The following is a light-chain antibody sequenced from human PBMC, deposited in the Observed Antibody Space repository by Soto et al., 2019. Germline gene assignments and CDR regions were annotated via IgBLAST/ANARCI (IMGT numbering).Light chain of an antibody. Sequence: QSVLTQPPSVSGAPGQRVTIYCTWSSSNIGAGYDVHWYQQRPGAAPKLLISANINRPSGVPDRFSGSKSGTSASLAITGLQADDAGYYYCHSYDSTLSARYVFGTGTKLNVL. V-gene: IGLV1-40*01. CDR3: HSYDSTLSARYV. CDR1: SSNIGAGYD. CDR2: ANI. J-gene: IGLJ1*01.